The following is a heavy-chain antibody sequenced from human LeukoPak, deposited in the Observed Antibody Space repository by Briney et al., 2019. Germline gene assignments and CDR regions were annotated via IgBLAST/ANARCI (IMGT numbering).Heavy chain of an antibody. J-gene: IGHJ3*02. Sequence: SETLSLTCTVSGGSISSYYWSWIRQPPGKGLEWIGYIYYSGSTSYNPSLKSRVTISVDTSKNQFSLKLSSVTAADTAVYYCARDRYSHDYGTFDIWGQGTMVTVSS. CDR3: ARDRYSHDYGTFDI. CDR1: GGSISSYY. CDR2: IYYSGST. V-gene: IGHV4-59*01. D-gene: IGHD4-17*01.